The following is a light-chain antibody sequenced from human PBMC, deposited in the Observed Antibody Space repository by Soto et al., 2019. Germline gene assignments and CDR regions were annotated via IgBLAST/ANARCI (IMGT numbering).Light chain of an antibody. V-gene: IGLV2-8*01. J-gene: IGLJ1*01. Sequence: QSALTQPPSASGSPGQSVTISCAGTSSDVDGYNYVSWYQQYPGKVPKLMIYEVSERPSGVPDRFSGSKSGNTAFLTVSGLQAEDEADYYCLSYADTAYVFGTGTKLTVL. CDR2: EVS. CDR1: SSDVDGYNY. CDR3: LSYADTAYV.